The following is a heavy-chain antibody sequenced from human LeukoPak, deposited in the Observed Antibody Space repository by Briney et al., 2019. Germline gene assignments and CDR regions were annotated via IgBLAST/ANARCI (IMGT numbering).Heavy chain of an antibody. CDR2: ISWNSGNI. D-gene: IGHD3-22*01. V-gene: IGHV3-9*01. J-gene: IGHJ4*02. CDR1: GFTLDDYA. CDR3: AKVDYDSSGYYLDY. Sequence: GGSLRLSCAASGFTLDDYAMHWVRQVPGKGLEWVSGISWNSGNIGYADSVKGRFTISRDNAQNSLYLQMNSLRAEDTALYYCAKVDYDSSGYYLDYWGQGTLVTVSS.